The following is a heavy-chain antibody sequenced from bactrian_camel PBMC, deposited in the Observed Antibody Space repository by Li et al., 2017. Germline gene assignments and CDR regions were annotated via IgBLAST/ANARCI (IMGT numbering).Heavy chain of an antibody. V-gene: IGHV3-2*01. J-gene: IGHJ6*01. CDR1: GITFSDHY. CDR2: IYADGVNA. Sequence: QVQLVESGGGLVQPGGSLSISCAASGITFSDHYMSWVRQSPGKGLEWVCSIYADGVNADYADSVKGRFTISRDNTNNVMLLRMNSLKSEDTALYYCVTGLYGGSWPEFGYWGQGTQVTVS. CDR3: VTGLYGGSWPEFGY. D-gene: IGHD6*01.